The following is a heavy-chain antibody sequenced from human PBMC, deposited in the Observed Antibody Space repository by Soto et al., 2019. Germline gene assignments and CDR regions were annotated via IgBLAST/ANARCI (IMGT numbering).Heavy chain of an antibody. Sequence: SLPLCVTYGVDCGYFVDFCCSWIRQPPGKGLEWIGEINHSGSTNYNPSLKSRVTISVDTSKNQFSLKLSSVTAADTAVYYCARGWGHAADIWGQGTMVTVSS. V-gene: IGHV4-34*01. D-gene: IGHD7-27*01. CDR2: INHSGST. CDR1: CGYFVDFC. J-gene: IGHJ3*02. CDR3: ARGWGHAADI.